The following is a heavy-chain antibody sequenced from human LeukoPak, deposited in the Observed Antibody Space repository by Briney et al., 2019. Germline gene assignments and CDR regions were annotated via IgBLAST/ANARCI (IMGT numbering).Heavy chain of an antibody. CDR1: GGSISSGGYY. CDR2: IYYSGST. J-gene: IGHJ4*02. CDR3: ARAERMGELSLSGKVMGFDY. Sequence: SETLSLTCTVSGGSISSGGYYWSWIRQHPGKGLGWIGYIYYSGSTYYNPSLKGRVTISVDTSKNQFSLKLSSVTAADTAVYYCARAERMGELSLSGKVMGFDYWGQGTLVTVSS. D-gene: IGHD3-16*02. V-gene: IGHV4-31*03.